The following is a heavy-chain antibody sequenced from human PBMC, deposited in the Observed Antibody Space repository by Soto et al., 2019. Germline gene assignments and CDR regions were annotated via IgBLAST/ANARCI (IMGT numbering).Heavy chain of an antibody. CDR3: AKTDIVVVAAATNFDY. Sequence: GGSLRLSCAASGFTFSSYAMSWVRQAPGKGLEWVSAISGSGGSTYYADSVKGRFTISRDNSKNTLYLQMNSLRAEDTAVYYCAKTDIVVVAAATNFDYWGQGTLVTVSS. CDR2: ISGSGGST. J-gene: IGHJ4*02. CDR1: GFTFSSYA. D-gene: IGHD2-15*01. V-gene: IGHV3-23*01.